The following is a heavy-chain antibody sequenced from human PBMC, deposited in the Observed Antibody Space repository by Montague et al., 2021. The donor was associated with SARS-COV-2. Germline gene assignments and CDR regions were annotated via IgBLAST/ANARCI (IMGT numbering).Heavy chain of an antibody. D-gene: IGHD6-19*01. CDR1: GDSVVELRRR. CDR2: PQHRTKKYN. J-gene: IGHJ6*02. V-gene: IGHV6-1*01. Sequence: CAISGDSVVELRRRSEEHTSEPQSHEHFVGRPQHRTKKYNDYALSVKSRITINPDTSKNQFSLQLNSVTPEDTAVYYCAREQQWLGAVYYYYGMDVWGQGTTGTVS. CDR3: AREQQWLGAVYYYYGMDV.